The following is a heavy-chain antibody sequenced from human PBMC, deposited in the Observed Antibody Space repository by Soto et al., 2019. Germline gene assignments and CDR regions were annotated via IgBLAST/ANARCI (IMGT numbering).Heavy chain of an antibody. J-gene: IGHJ4*02. CDR3: AKDGAVYSSF. D-gene: IGHD6-6*01. CDR1: GFTFSSYA. V-gene: IGHV3-23*01. Sequence: EVQLLESGGGLVQPGGSLRLSCAASGFTFSSYAMSWVRQAPGKGLEWVSAISGSGGSTYYVDSVKGRFTISRDNSMNTIYLQMNSLRAEDTAVYYCAKDGAVYSSFWSQGTLVTVSS. CDR2: ISGSGGST.